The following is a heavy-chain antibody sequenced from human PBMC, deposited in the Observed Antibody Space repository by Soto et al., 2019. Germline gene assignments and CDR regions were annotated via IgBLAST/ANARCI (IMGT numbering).Heavy chain of an antibody. D-gene: IGHD3-22*01. CDR1: GGTFSSYA. CDR3: ARESVVVSYYCGMDV. CDR2: IIPIFGTA. V-gene: IGHV1-69*01. Sequence: QVQLVQSGAEVTKPGSSVKVSCKASGGTFSSYAISWVRQAPRQGLEWMGGIIPIFGTANYAQKFQGRVTITADESTSTAYMELRRLRSEDTAVYYCARESVVVSYYCGMDVWGQGTTVTVSS. J-gene: IGHJ6*02.